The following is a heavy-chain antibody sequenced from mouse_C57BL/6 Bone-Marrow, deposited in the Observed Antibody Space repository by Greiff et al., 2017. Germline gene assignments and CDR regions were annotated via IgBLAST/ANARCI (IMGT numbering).Heavy chain of an antibody. V-gene: IGHV1-50*01. CDR2: IDPSGRNT. Sequence: QVQLQQPGAELVKPGASVKLSCKASGYTFTSYWMQWVKQRPGQGLEWIGDIDPSGRNTNYNQQFKGKATLTVDTSSSTAYMQLSRLTSEDAAVYDCARDLTTVVAEDYWGEGTTLTVSS. CDR3: ARDLTTVVAEDY. CDR1: GYTFTSYW. J-gene: IGHJ2*01. D-gene: IGHD1-1*01.